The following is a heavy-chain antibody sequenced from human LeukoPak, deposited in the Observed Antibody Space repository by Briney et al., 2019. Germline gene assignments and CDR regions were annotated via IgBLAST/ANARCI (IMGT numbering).Heavy chain of an antibody. V-gene: IGHV1-8*03. CDR2: MNPNSGNT. Sequence: ASVKVSCKASGYTFTSYDINWVRQATGQGLEWMGWMNPNSGNTGYAQKFQGRVTITRNTSISTAYMELSSLRSEDTAVYYCARGLLKRWIQLLYWGQGTLVTVSS. CDR3: ARGLLKRWIQLLY. CDR1: GYTFTSYD. D-gene: IGHD5-18*01. J-gene: IGHJ4*02.